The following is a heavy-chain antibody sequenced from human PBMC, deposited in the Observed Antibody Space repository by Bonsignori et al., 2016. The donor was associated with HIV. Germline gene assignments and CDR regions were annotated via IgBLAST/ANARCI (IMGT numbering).Heavy chain of an antibody. CDR2: ISGSGGST. V-gene: IGHV3-23*01. Sequence: VRQAPGKGLEWVSAISGSGGSTYYADSVKGRFTISRDNSKNTLYLQMNSLRAEDTAVYYCAKGDQWELHSALGDWYFDLWGRGTLVTVSS. D-gene: IGHD1-26*01. CDR3: AKGDQWELHSALGDWYFDL. J-gene: IGHJ2*01.